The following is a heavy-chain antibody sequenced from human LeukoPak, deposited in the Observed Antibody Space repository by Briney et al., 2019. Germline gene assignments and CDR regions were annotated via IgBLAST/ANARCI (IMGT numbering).Heavy chain of an antibody. CDR2: INHSGIS. D-gene: IGHD6-25*01. CDR3: ARGHRTASPRVDY. J-gene: IGHJ4*02. CDR1: GGGTFSGYF. V-gene: IGHV4-34*01. Sequence: SETLSLTCSVSGGGTFSGYFWSWFRQAPGEGLEWIGEINHSGISHNNPSLKSRVTLFVDTSKKQFSLRLTSVTAADTAVYFCARGHRTASPRVDYWGQGTLVSVSS.